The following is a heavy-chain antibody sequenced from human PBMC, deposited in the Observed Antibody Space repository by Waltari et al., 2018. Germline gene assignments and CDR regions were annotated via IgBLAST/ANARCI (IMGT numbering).Heavy chain of an antibody. CDR1: GGSFSGSY. CDR3: ARGWPYSGSTPPNDY. D-gene: IGHD1-26*01. V-gene: IGHV4-34*01. CDR2: INHSGST. Sequence: QVQLQQWGAGLLKPSETLSLTCAVYGGSFSGSYWSWIRQPPGKGLEWIGEINHSGSTNYNPSLKSRVTISVDTSKNQFSLKLSSVTAADTAVYYCARGWPYSGSTPPNDYWGQGTLVTVSS. J-gene: IGHJ4*02.